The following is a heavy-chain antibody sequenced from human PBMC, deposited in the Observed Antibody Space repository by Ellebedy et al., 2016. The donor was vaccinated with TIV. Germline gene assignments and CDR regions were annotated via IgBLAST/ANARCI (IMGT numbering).Heavy chain of an antibody. J-gene: IGHJ4*02. Sequence: SETLSLXXTVSGGSISSYYWSWIRQPPGKGLEWIGYIYYSGSTYYNPSLKSRVTISVDTSKNQFSLKLSSVTAADTAVYYCATRLVRGVIVWGQGTLVTVSS. CDR1: GGSISSYY. V-gene: IGHV4-59*08. CDR3: ATRLVRGVIV. D-gene: IGHD3-10*01. CDR2: IYYSGST.